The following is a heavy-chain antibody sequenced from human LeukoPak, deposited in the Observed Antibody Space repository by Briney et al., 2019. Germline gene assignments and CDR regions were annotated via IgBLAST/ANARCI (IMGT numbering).Heavy chain of an antibody. CDR1: GFTVSSNY. Sequence: GGSLRLSCAASGFTVSSNYMSWVRQAPGKGLEWVSIIYSGGSTFYADSVKGRFTISRDNAKNSLYLQMNSLRAEDTAVYYCARHASEIAAADYWGQGTLVTVSS. CDR3: ARHASEIAAADY. CDR2: IYSGGST. J-gene: IGHJ4*02. V-gene: IGHV3-66*04. D-gene: IGHD6-13*01.